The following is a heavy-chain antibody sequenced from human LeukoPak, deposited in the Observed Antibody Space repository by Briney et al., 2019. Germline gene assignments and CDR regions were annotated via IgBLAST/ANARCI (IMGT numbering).Heavy chain of an antibody. V-gene: IGHV3-53*01. J-gene: IGHJ3*02. Sequence: SGGSLRLSCAASGLTVSGNYMSWVRQAPGKGLEWVSIIYSGGSAYYAESVKGRFTISRDDSKNTLDLQMNSLRAEDTAVYYCAGYGGNSPHDAFDIWGQGTMVTVSS. D-gene: IGHD4-23*01. CDR2: IYSGGSA. CDR1: GLTVSGNY. CDR3: AGYGGNSPHDAFDI.